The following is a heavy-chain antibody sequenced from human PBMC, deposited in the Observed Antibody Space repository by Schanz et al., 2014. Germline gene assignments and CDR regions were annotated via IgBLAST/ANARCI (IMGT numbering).Heavy chain of an antibody. J-gene: IGHJ4*02. CDR3: VKEGTVVSGYPRDH. CDR1: GFTFNGAY. D-gene: IGHD2-2*01. CDR2: IYSDGRT. V-gene: IGHV3-66*01. Sequence: EIHLVESGGGLVMPGGSLRLSCAASGFTFNGAYMTWVRQAPGKGLEWVSVIYSDGRTYYGDSVKGRFTISRDNSKNTLYLQMSSLRGDDTAVYYCVKEGTVVSGYPRDHWGQGTLVTVSS.